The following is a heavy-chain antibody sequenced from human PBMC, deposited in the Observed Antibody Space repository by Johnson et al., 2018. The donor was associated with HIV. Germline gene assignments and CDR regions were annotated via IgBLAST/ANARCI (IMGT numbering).Heavy chain of an antibody. V-gene: IGHV3-66*02. J-gene: IGHJ3*02. CDR1: GFTVSGNY. CDR3: ARGGRGYSYSYAFDI. Sequence: VQLVESGGGVVQPGRSLRLSCAASGFTVSGNYMSWVRQAPGKGLAWVSVMYSGGSTYYADSVKGRLIISRDDSKNTLYLQMGSLRAEDMAVYYCARGGRGYSYSYAFDIWGQGTMVTVSS. D-gene: IGHD5-18*01. CDR2: MYSGGST.